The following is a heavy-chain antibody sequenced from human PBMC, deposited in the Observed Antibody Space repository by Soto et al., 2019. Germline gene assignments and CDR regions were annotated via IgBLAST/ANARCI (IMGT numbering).Heavy chain of an antibody. J-gene: IGHJ6*02. CDR3: ARDSPGLVRGSTTSYYYGMDL. Sequence: GASVKVSCKASGGTFSSYAISWVRQAPGQGLEWMGGIIPIFGTANYAQKFQGRVTITADESTSTAYMELSSLRSEDTAVYYCARDSPGLVRGSTTSYYYGMDLWGQWPTAPVSS. CDR1: GGTFSSYA. V-gene: IGHV1-69*13. CDR2: IIPIFGTA. D-gene: IGHD3-10*01.